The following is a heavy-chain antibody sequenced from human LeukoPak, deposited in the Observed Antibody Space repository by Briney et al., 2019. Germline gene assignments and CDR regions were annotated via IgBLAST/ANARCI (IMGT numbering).Heavy chain of an antibody. CDR3: ARDRGPVATADFDY. D-gene: IGHD5-12*01. J-gene: IGHJ4*02. CDR2: IYYSGST. V-gene: IGHV4-30-4*01. CDR1: GGSISSGDYY. Sequence: SETLSLTCTVSGGSISSGDYYWSWIRQPPGKGLEWIGYIYYSGSTYYNPSLKSRVTISVDTSKNQFSLKLSSMTAADTAVYYCARDRGPVATADFDYWGQGTLVTVSS.